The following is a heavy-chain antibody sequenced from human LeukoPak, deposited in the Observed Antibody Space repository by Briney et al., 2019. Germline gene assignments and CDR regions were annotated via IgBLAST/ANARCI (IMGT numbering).Heavy chain of an antibody. D-gene: IGHD5-12*01. Sequence: PGGSLRLSCAVSGFTFSSYWMHWVRQAPGKGLVWVSRIDRDGSRINYADSVKGRFTISRDNGKNTLFLQMNSLRAEDAAVYYCVRGNDYGSPHYWGQGTLVTVSS. CDR1: GFTFSSYW. CDR3: VRGNDYGSPHY. J-gene: IGHJ4*02. CDR2: IDRDGSRI. V-gene: IGHV3-74*01.